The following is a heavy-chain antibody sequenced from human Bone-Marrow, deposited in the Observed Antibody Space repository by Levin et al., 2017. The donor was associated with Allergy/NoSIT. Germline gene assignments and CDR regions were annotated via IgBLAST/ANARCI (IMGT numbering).Heavy chain of an antibody. V-gene: IGHV3-15*01. CDR1: GIVFRNTW. J-gene: IGHJ4*02. D-gene: IGHD2-15*01. Sequence: GGSLRLSCAASGIVFRNTWMNWVRQAPGKGPEWVGRIKTKSDGLTTDYAAPVKGRFTFSRDDSKNTLYLQMNSLKTEDTAVYYCSALYCSGGGCYFDYWGQGTLVTVSS. CDR3: SALYCSGGGCYFDY. CDR2: IKTKSDGLTT.